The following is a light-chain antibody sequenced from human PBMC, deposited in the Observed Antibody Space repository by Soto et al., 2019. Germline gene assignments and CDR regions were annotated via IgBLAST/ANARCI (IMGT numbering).Light chain of an antibody. CDR3: QQYNNWPPYT. CDR1: QSVSSN. Sequence: EIVMTQSPATLSVSPGERATLSCRASQSVSSNLAWYQQKPGQATRLLIYGASTRATGIPARFSGSGSGTEFTLTISSLQSEDIAVYYCQQYNNWPPYTFGQGTKLEIK. V-gene: IGKV3-15*01. CDR2: GAS. J-gene: IGKJ2*01.